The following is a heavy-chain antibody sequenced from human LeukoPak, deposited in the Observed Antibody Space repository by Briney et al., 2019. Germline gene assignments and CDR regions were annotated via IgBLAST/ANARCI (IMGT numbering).Heavy chain of an antibody. CDR1: GGTFSSYA. V-gene: IGHV1-69*05. J-gene: IGHJ6*03. CDR3: ARTVLRFLEWPYYYMDV. D-gene: IGHD3-3*01. CDR2: IIPIFGTA. Sequence: GASVKVSCKASGGTFSSYAISWVRQAPGQGLEWMGRIIPIFGTANYAQKFQGRVTITTDESTSTACMELSSLRSEDTAVYYCARTVLRFLEWPYYYMDVWGKGTTVTVSS.